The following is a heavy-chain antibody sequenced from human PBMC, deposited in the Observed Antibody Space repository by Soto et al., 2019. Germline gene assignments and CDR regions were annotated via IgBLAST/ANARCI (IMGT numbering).Heavy chain of an antibody. J-gene: IGHJ5*02. CDR2: IYYSGST. CDR3: ARHHEVVVATGVANWFDP. CDR1: GGSISSGDYY. V-gene: IGHV4-39*01. D-gene: IGHD2-15*01. Sequence: PSETLSLTCTFSGGSISSGDYYLGWIRQPPGKGLEWIGSIYYSGSTYYNPSLKSRVTISVDTSKNQFSLKLSSVTAADTAVYYCARHHEVVVATGVANWFDPWGQGTLVTVSS.